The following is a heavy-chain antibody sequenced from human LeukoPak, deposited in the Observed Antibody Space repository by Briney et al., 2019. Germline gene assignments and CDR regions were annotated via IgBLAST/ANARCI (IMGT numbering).Heavy chain of an antibody. CDR3: ARILRRDGYNRYFDY. Sequence: GASVKVSCKASGYTFTAYYIHWVRQAPGQGLEWMGWISPNSGVTNYAQKFQGRVTMTRDTPITTAFMELSRLRSDDTAVYYWARILRRDGYNRYFDYWGQGTLVTVSS. CDR1: GYTFTAYY. V-gene: IGHV1-2*02. CDR2: ISPNSGVT. D-gene: IGHD5-24*01. J-gene: IGHJ4*02.